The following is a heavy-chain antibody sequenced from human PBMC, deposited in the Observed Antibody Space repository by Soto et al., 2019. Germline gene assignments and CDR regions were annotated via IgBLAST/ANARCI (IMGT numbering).Heavy chain of an antibody. CDR2: INHSGST. Sequence: PALTCAVYGGSFSGYYWSWIRQPPGKGLEWIGEINHSGSTNYNPSLKSRVTISVDTSKNQFSLKLSSVTAADTAVYYCARGRPGYDFWSGYPYYFDYWGQGTLVTVSS. J-gene: IGHJ4*02. D-gene: IGHD3-3*01. CDR1: GGSFSGYY. V-gene: IGHV4-34*01. CDR3: ARGRPGYDFWSGYPYYFDY.